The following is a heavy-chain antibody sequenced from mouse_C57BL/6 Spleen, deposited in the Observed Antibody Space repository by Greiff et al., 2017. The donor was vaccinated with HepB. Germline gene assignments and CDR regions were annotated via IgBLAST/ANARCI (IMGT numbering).Heavy chain of an antibody. J-gene: IGHJ3*01. Sequence: EVMLVESGEGLVKPGGSLKLSCAASGFTFSSYAMSWVRQTPEKRLAWVAYISSGGDYIYYADTVKGRFTISRDNARNTLYLQMSSLKSEDTAMYYCTSLYYDYGAYWGQGTLVTVSA. CDR2: ISSGGDYI. V-gene: IGHV5-9-1*02. CDR3: TSLYYDYGAY. CDR1: GFTFSSYA. D-gene: IGHD2-4*01.